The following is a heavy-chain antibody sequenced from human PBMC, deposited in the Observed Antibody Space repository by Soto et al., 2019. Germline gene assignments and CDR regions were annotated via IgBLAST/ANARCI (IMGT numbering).Heavy chain of an antibody. CDR2: IWYDGSNK. CDR1: GFTFSSYG. Sequence: GGSLRLSCAASGFTFSSYGMHWVRQAPGKGLEWVAVIWYDGSNKYYADSVKGRFTISRDNSKNTLYLQMNSLRAEDTAVYYCARDRRAVAGPADYWGQGTLVTVSS. V-gene: IGHV3-33*01. D-gene: IGHD6-19*01. CDR3: ARDRRAVAGPADY. J-gene: IGHJ4*02.